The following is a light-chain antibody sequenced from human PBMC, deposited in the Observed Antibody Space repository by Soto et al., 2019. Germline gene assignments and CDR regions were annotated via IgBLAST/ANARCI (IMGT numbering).Light chain of an antibody. V-gene: IGKV1-5*01. Sequence: DIQMTQSPSTLSATVGDRVTITCRASQSISRRLAWYQQKPGKAPNLLIYDASTLESGVPSRFSGSGSGTEFTLTINSRQADDFATYYRQQYSGHWTLGQGTKVEIK. CDR3: QQYSGHWT. CDR2: DAS. CDR1: QSISRR. J-gene: IGKJ1*01.